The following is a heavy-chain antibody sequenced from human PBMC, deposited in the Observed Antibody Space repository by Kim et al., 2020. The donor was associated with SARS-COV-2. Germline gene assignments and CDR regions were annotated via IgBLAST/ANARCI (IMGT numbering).Heavy chain of an antibody. Sequence: SETLSLTCTVSGGSISCDDYYWAWLRQPPGKGLEWIGSIYCSGGTYYTPSLRSRVTMSVDMSKNQFSLKMTSVTAADTAVYYCAKSGPRTTMITDTWGQGILVTVAS. CDR3: AKSGPRTTMITDT. J-gene: IGHJ5*02. V-gene: IGHV4-39*07. CDR1: GGSISCDDYY. D-gene: IGHD3-16*01. CDR2: IYCSGGT.